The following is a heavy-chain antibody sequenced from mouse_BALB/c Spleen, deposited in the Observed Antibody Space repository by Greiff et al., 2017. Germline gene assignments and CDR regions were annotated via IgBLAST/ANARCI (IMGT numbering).Heavy chain of an antibody. J-gene: IGHJ2*01. Sequence: QVQLKQSGAELARPGASVKMSCKASGYTFTSYTMHWVKQRPGQGLEWIGYINPSSGYTNYNQKFKDKATLTADKSSSTAYMQLSSLTSEDSAVYYCARWGITTVGFDYWGQGTTLTVSS. D-gene: IGHD1-1*01. V-gene: IGHV1-4*01. CDR1: GYTFTSYT. CDR2: INPSSGYT. CDR3: ARWGITTVGFDY.